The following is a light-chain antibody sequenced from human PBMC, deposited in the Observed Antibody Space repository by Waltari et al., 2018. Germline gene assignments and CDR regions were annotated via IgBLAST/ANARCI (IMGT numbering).Light chain of an antibody. CDR1: SSNIGSTY. V-gene: IGLV1-47*01. CDR3: VTWDDSLSAWV. CDR2: RNN. J-gene: IGLJ3*02. Sequence: QSVLTQPPSASGTPGQRVTVSCSGSSSNIGSTYVYWYQQLPGTAPRLLIYRNNHRPAGVPDRFSGSKSGTSASLAISGLRSEDEADYYCVTWDDSLSAWVFGGGTKLTVL.